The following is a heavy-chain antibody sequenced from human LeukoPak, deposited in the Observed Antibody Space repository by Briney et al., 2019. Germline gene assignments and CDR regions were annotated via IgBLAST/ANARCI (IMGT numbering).Heavy chain of an antibody. Sequence: SAKVSCKASGGTFSSYAISWVRQAPGQGLEWMGRIIPILGIANYAQKFQGRVTITADKSTSTAYMELSSLRSEDTAVCYCARDLYSGSYYIELDYWGQGTLVTVSS. J-gene: IGHJ4*02. V-gene: IGHV1-69*04. CDR3: ARDLYSGSYYIELDY. D-gene: IGHD1-26*01. CDR2: IIPILGIA. CDR1: GGTFSSYA.